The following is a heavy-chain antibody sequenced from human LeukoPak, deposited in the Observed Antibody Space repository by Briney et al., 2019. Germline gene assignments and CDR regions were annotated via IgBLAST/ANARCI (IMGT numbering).Heavy chain of an antibody. J-gene: IGHJ6*03. V-gene: IGHV1-69*05. CDR3: ARDGPYSSSSGIYYYYYMDV. CDR1: GGTFSSYA. Sequence: SVTVSCKASGGTFSSYAISWVRQAPGQGLEWMGGIIPIFGTANYAQKFQGRVTITTDESTSTAYMELSSLRSEDTAVYYCARDGPYSSSSGIYYYYYMDVWGKGTTVTVSS. CDR2: IIPIFGTA. D-gene: IGHD6-6*01.